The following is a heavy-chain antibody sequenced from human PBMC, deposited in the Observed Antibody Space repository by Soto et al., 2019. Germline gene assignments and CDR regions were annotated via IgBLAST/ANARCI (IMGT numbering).Heavy chain of an antibody. V-gene: IGHV1-18*01. J-gene: IGHJ6*02. CDR2: ISGYNGNT. CDR3: ARDPGFGFGYSYAFAMDV. Sequence: QVQLVQSGAEVKKPGASVKVSCKAPGYTFSNYGISWVRQGPGQGLEWMGWISGYNGNTHYEEKVQDRIKMTTDTSTSKTYLELGSLRSDDTAVYFCARDPGFGFGYSYAFAMDVWGQGTTVTVSS. D-gene: IGHD5-18*01. CDR1: GYTFSNYG.